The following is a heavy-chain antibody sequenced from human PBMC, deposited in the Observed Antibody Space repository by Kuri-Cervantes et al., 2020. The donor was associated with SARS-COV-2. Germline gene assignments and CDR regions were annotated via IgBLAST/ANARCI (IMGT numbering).Heavy chain of an antibody. D-gene: IGHD2-15*01. CDR3: ATTSGYCSGGSCHGNY. Sequence: ASVKVSCKAPGYTFTSYAMHWVRQAPGQRLEWMGWINAGNGNTKYSQKFQGRVTITRDTSASTAYMELSSLRSEDTAVYYCATTSGYCSGGSCHGNYWGQGTLVTVSS. CDR1: GYTFTSYA. V-gene: IGHV1-3*01. CDR2: INAGNGNT. J-gene: IGHJ4*02.